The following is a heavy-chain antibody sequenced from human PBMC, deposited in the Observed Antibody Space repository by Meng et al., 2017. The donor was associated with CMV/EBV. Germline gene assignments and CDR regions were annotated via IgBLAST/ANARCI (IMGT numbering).Heavy chain of an antibody. CDR1: GGSISSYY. CDR3: ARGPEVDYGDYVGLDY. V-gene: IGHV4-4*07. J-gene: IGHJ4*02. D-gene: IGHD4-17*01. CDR2: IYTSGST. Sequence: GPLQECGPDLGQPSETLSLTCTVSGGSISSYYWSWIRQPAGKGLEWIGRIYTSGSTNYNPSLKSRVTMSVDTSKNQFSLKLSSVTAADTAVYYCARGPEVDYGDYVGLDYWGQGTLVTVSS.